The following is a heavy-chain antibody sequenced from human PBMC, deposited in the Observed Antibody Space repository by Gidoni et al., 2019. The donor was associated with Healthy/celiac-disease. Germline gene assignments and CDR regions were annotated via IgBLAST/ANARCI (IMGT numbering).Heavy chain of an antibody. V-gene: IGHV1-18*01. Sequence: QVQLVQSEAEVKKPGASVKVSCKASGDTFTSYGISWVRQAPGQGLEWMGWISAYHGNTHSAQKLQGRVPLTTDTSTSTAYMELRSLRSDDTAVYYCARVRSYGDPVDLDYWGQVTLVTVSS. D-gene: IGHD4-17*01. CDR1: GDTFTSYG. CDR2: ISAYHGNT. CDR3: ARVRSYGDPVDLDY. J-gene: IGHJ4*02.